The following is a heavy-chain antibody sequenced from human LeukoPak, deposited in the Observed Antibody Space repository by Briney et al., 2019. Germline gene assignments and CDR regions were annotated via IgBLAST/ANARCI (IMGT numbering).Heavy chain of an antibody. J-gene: IGHJ4*02. CDR3: AKCFRTTVTTVDY. Sequence: GSLRLSCAASGLTFSSYAMNWVRQAPGKGLEWVSAISASGASTSYADSVKGRFTISRDNSKNTLFMQMNSLRAEDTAIYYCAKCFRTTVTTVDYWGQGTLVTVSS. V-gene: IGHV3-23*01. D-gene: IGHD4-17*01. CDR2: ISASGAST. CDR1: GLTFSSYA.